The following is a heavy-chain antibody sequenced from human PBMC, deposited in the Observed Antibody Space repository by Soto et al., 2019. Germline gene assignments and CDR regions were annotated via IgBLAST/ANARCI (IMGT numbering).Heavy chain of an antibody. V-gene: IGHV4-30-4*01. CDR3: ARDQYSGYDFAL. CDR1: CASVAAGSYY. J-gene: IGHJ5*02. Sequence: SETLSLTCSVSCASVAAGSYYWSWLRQPPGKGLEWIGYIPSRGRPFYNPSLMSRGTISADTSKNQLSLQLTSVTAADTAVYYCARDQYSGYDFALWGQGTLVTVSS. D-gene: IGHD5-12*01. CDR2: IPSRGRP.